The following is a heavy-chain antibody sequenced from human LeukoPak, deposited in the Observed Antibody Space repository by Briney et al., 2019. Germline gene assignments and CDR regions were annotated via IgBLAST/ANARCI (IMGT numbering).Heavy chain of an antibody. J-gene: IGHJ4*02. Sequence: GGSLRLFCAASGFTFSSYAMSWVRQALGKGLEWVSTISGSGSSTYYADSVKGRFTISRDNSKYTLYLQMDSLRAEDTAVYYCAKVFLSDWLIDSWGQGTLVTVSS. V-gene: IGHV3-23*01. D-gene: IGHD3-9*01. CDR1: GFTFSSYA. CDR3: AKVFLSDWLIDS. CDR2: ISGSGSST.